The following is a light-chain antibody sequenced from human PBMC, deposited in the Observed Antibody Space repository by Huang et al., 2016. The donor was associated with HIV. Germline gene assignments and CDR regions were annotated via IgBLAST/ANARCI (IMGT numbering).Light chain of an antibody. V-gene: IGKV1-9*01. J-gene: IGKJ5*01. CDR2: AAS. Sequence: IQLTQSPSSLSASVGDSVTSTCRASQGISSYLAWYQQKPGKAPKLLIYAASTLESGVPSRFSGRGSGTDFTLTISSLQPEDFATYYCQQLNSYPSFGQGTRLEIK. CDR3: QQLNSYPS. CDR1: QGISSY.